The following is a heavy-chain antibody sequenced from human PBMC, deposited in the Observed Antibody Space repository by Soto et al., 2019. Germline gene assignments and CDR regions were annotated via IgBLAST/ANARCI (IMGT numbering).Heavy chain of an antibody. CDR2: VYATGTT. Sequence: QVQLQESGPGVLKPSETLSLSCSVSGGSICKFYWSWIRKTAGKGLEWMGRVYATGTTDYNPSLRSRVTMSVDISKKTFSLRLTSVTAADTGVYYCVRDGSKTLRDWFDPWGQGKLVTVSS. CDR1: GGSICKFY. V-gene: IGHV4-4*07. J-gene: IGHJ5*02. CDR3: VRDGSKTLRDWFDP.